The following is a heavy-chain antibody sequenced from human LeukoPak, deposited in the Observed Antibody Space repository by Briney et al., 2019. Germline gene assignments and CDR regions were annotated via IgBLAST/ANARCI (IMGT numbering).Heavy chain of an antibody. CDR2: IYYSGST. CDR1: GGSISSTNW. CDR3: ARRNPPTPWDL. J-gene: IGHJ2*01. D-gene: IGHD1-14*01. V-gene: IGHV4-4*02. Sequence: SGTLSLTCAVSGGSISSTNWWSWVRQPPGKGLEWIGSIYYSGSTYYNPSLKSRVTISVDTSKNQFSLKLSSVTAADTAVYYCARRNPPTPWDLWGRGTLVTVSS.